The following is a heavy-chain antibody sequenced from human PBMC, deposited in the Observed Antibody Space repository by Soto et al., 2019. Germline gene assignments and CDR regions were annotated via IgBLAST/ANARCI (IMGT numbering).Heavy chain of an antibody. CDR2: MNPNSGNT. V-gene: IGHV1-8*01. CDR3: ASGPMRCTSGSCPYFCYY. CDR1: GYTFTNYD. J-gene: IGHJ4*02. D-gene: IGHD6-13*01. Sequence: QVQLVQSGAEVKKPGASVKVSCKASGYTFTNYDINWVRQATGQGLEWMGWMNPNSGNTGYAQKLQGRVTMTRNTSMSKAYMELSSLRSEDTAVDYCASGPMRCTSGSCPYFCYYRAQGTLVTVSS.